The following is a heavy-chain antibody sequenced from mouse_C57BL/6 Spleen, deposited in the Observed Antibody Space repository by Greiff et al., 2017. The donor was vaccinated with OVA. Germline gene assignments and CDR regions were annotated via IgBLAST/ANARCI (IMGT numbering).Heavy chain of an antibody. D-gene: IGHD2-1*01. CDR2: IYPGDGDT. J-gene: IGHJ2*01. Sequence: QVQLQQSGPELVKPGASVKISCKASGYAFSSSWMNWVKQRPGKGLEWIGRIYPGDGDTNYNGKFKGKATLTADKSSSTAYMQLSSLTSEDSAVYFCAGGNYDYFDYWGQGTTLTVSS. V-gene: IGHV1-82*01. CDR3: AGGNYDYFDY. CDR1: GYAFSSSW.